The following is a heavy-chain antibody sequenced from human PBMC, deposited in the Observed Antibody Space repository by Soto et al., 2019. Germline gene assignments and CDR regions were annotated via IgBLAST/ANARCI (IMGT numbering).Heavy chain of an antibody. V-gene: IGHV4-30-4*01. CDR2: IYYTGHT. J-gene: IGHJ5*02. D-gene: IGHD1-1*01. Sequence: SETLSLTCTVSGGSINSTDYYWNWIRQPPGKGLEWIGYIYYTGHTYYNPSLKSRVTISVDTSKNQFSLKLTSVTATDTAVYYCARQGTTGATNWFDPWGQGTLVTVPS. CDR3: ARQGTTGATNWFDP. CDR1: GGSINSTDYY.